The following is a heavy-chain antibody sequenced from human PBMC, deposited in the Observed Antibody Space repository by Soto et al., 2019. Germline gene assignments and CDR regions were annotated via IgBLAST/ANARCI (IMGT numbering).Heavy chain of an antibody. D-gene: IGHD5-18*01. Sequence: GASVKVSCKASGYAFTSYAMHWVRQAPGQRLEWMGWINAGNGNTKYSQKFQGRVTITRDTSASTAYMELSSLRSEDTAVYYCARDTGYSYGYNWGQGTLVTVSS. J-gene: IGHJ4*02. CDR2: INAGNGNT. CDR1: GYAFTSYA. CDR3: ARDTGYSYGYN. V-gene: IGHV1-3*01.